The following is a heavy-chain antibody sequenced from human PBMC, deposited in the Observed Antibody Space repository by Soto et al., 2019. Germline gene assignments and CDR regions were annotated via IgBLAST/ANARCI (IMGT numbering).Heavy chain of an antibody. Sequence: QVQLVQSGAEMKKPGSSVKVSCKVSGDSFSSYAISWVRQAPGEGLEWVGCIIPILETANYAQNFQGRVTIPAVESTTTAYLEVTRLRPRDTAVFYCAASDSSSWQHEYWGQGTLITVSS. CDR2: IIPILETA. CDR3: AASDSSSWQHEY. V-gene: IGHV1-69*01. D-gene: IGHD6-13*01. J-gene: IGHJ4*02. CDR1: GDSFSSYA.